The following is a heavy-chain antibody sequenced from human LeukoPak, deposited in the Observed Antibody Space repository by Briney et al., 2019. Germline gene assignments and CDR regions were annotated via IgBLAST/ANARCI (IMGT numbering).Heavy chain of an antibody. CDR2: IYTSGST. D-gene: IGHD3-22*01. Sequence: PSETLSLTCTVSGGSISSYYWSWIRQPPGKGLEWIGYIYTSGSTNYNPSLKSRVTISVDTSKNQFSLKLSSLTAADTAGYYCARHVVYYDSSGYLNWFDPWGQGTLVTVSS. CDR3: ARHVVYYDSSGYLNWFDP. J-gene: IGHJ5*02. V-gene: IGHV4-4*09. CDR1: GGSISSYY.